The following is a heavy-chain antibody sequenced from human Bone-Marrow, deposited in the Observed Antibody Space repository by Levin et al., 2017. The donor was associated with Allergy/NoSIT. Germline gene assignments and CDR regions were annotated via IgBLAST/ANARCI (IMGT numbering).Heavy chain of an antibody. CDR2: ISSSSITI. D-gene: IGHD3-9*01. CDR1: GVTFSSYT. Sequence: GGSLRLSCAASGVTFSSYTMNWVRQAPGKGLEWVSSISSSSITIDYADSVKGRFTISRDNAKKSLYLQMNSLRVEDTAVYYCASQPRDVLTGYYDLFESGGQGTLVTVSS. CDR3: ASQPRDVLTGYYDLFES. J-gene: IGHJ4*02. V-gene: IGHV3-21*01.